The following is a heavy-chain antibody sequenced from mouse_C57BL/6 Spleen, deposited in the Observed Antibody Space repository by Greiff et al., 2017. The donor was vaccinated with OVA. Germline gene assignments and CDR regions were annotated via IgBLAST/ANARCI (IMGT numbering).Heavy chain of an antibody. D-gene: IGHD1-1*01. CDR1: GFTFTDYY. J-gene: IGHJ1*03. V-gene: IGHV7-3*01. CDR2: IRNKANGYTT. Sequence: EVHLVESGGGLVQPGGSLSLSCAASGFTFTDYYMSWVRQPPGKALEWLGFIRNKANGYTTEYSASVKGRFTISRDNSQSILYLQMNALRAEDSATYYCARYYYGSSYSWYFDVWGTGTTVTVSS. CDR3: ARYYYGSSYSWYFDV.